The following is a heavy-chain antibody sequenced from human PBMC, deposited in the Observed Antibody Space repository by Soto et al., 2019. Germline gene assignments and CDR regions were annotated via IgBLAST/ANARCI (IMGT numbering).Heavy chain of an antibody. D-gene: IGHD6-6*01. Sequence: GESLKISFKGSGYSFTRYWIGWVRQMPGKGLEWMGIIYPGDSDTRYSPSFQGQVTISADKSISTAYLQWSSLKASDTAVFFCAIPTYSSSCETTYYYNGMDVWGQGTMATVSS. CDR1: GYSFTRYW. J-gene: IGHJ6*02. CDR3: AIPTYSSSCETTYYYNGMDV. CDR2: IYPGDSDT. V-gene: IGHV5-51*01.